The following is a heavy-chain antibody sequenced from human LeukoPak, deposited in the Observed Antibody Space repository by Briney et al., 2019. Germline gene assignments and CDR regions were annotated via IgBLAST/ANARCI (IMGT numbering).Heavy chain of an antibody. CDR2: ISASGGSA. V-gene: IGHV3-23*01. J-gene: IGHJ3*02. D-gene: IGHD4-23*01. Sequence: PRGSPRPSCAAAGFTFGRFAMSWVRQAPGKGPEWVSGISASGGSAYYADSVKGRFTISRDDSKKTLYMQMNGLRVEDTAVYYCAKDPNGDYVGGFDMRGPGTMVTVSS. CDR1: GFTFGRFA. CDR3: AKDPNGDYVGGFDM.